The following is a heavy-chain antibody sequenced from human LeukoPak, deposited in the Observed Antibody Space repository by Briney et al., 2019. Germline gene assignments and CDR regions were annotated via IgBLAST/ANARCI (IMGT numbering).Heavy chain of an antibody. CDR1: GFTFNPYA. Sequence: GGSLRLSCAASGFTFNPYAMSWVRQAPGKGLEWVSLISSVGSTYYADSVKGRFTISRDNSKNTLYLQMNSLRAEDTAVYYCARDQYTSNWYVHHWGQGTLVTVS. CDR2: ISSVGST. J-gene: IGHJ1*01. D-gene: IGHD4-11*01. CDR3: ARDQYTSNWYVHH. V-gene: IGHV3-53*01.